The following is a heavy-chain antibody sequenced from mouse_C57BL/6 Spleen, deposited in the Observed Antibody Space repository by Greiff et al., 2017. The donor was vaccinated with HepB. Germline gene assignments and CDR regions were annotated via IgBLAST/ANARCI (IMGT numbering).Heavy chain of an antibody. V-gene: IGHV1-80*01. CDR2: IYPGDGDT. Sequence: VKLQQSGAELVKPGASVKISCKASGYAFSSYWMNWVKQRPGKGLEWIGQIYPGDGDTNYNGKFKGKATLTADKSSSTAYMQLSSLTSEDSAVYFCATGYDGDGAMDYWGQGTSVTVSS. D-gene: IGHD2-2*01. CDR3: ATGYDGDGAMDY. CDR1: GYAFSSYW. J-gene: IGHJ4*01.